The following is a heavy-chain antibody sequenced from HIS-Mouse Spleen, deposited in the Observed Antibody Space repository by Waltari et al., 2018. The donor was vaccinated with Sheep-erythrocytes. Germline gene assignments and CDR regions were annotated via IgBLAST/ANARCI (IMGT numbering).Heavy chain of an antibody. CDR1: GGSISSSSYY. CDR2: IYYSGST. J-gene: IGHJ5*02. Sequence: QLQLQESGPGLVKPSETLSLTCTVSGGSISSSSYYWGWIRQPPGKGLEWIGSIYYSGSTYYNPSLKSRVTISVDTSKNQFSLKLSSVTAADTAVYCCARVMRSLAGNNWFDPWGQGTLVTVSS. D-gene: IGHD6-13*01. V-gene: IGHV4-39*07. CDR3: ARVMRSLAGNNWFDP.